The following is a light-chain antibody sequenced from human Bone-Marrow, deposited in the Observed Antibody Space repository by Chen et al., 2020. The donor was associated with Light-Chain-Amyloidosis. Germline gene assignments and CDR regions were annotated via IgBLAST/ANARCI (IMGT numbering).Light chain of an antibody. J-gene: IGKJ1*01. V-gene: IGKV4-1*01. CDR3: QQYYSTPKT. CDR2: WAS. CDR1: QSVLYSSNNKNY. Sequence: DIVMTQSPDSLAVSLGERATINCKSSQSVLYSSNNKNYLAWYQQKPGQPPKLLIYWASTRESGVPDRVSGSGSGTDVTLTISSLQAEDVAVYYCQQYYSTPKTFGQGTKVEIK.